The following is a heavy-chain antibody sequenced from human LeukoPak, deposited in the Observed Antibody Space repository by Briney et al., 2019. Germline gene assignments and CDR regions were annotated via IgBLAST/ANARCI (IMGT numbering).Heavy chain of an antibody. D-gene: IGHD3-22*01. CDR1: GFTFSSYA. CDR2: ISGSGGST. J-gene: IGHJ4*02. CDR3: AKDRGTMIVVVRLVFDY. Sequence: PWGSLRLSCAASGFTFSSYAMSWVRQAPGKGLEWVSAISGSGGSTYYADSVKGRFTISRDNSKNTLYLQMDSLRAEDTAVYYCAKDRGTMIVVVRLVFDYWGQGTLVTVSS. V-gene: IGHV3-23*01.